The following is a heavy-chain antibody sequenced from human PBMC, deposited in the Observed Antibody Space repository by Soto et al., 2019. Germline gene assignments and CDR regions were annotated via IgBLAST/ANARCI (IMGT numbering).Heavy chain of an antibody. V-gene: IGHV1-69*01. CDR1: GGTFSSYA. D-gene: IGHD2-2*01. CDR3: ARDPRYRSISYWYFDL. CDR2: IIPIIGTA. J-gene: IGHJ2*01. Sequence: VQLVQSGAEVKKPGSSVMVSCTAAGGTFSSYAINWVRQAPGQGLEWMGGIIPIIGTANYAHKFQGRVTITAEDSTNTAYMELSSLRSEDTAVYYCARDPRYRSISYWYFDLWGRGTLVTVSS.